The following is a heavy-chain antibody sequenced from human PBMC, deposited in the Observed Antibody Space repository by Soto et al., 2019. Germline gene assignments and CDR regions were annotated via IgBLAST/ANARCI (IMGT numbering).Heavy chain of an antibody. CDR3: ARDVCSSTSCFY. D-gene: IGHD2-2*01. Sequence: PSETLSLTCTVSGDSITSGAYYWSWIRQLPGKGLEWIGEIHHSGGPKYNPSLKSRVTISADTSKNQFSLELSSVTAADTAVYYCARDVCSSTSCFYWGQGTLVTVSS. CDR1: GDSITSGAYY. CDR2: IHHSGGP. J-gene: IGHJ4*02. V-gene: IGHV4-39*07.